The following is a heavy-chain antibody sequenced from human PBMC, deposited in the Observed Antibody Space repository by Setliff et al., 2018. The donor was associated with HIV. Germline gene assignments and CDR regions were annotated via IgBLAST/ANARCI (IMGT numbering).Heavy chain of an antibody. J-gene: IGHJ4*02. V-gene: IGHV1-3*04. CDR2: LRTGNGDT. Sequence: ASVKVSCKASGYTFTNYYVHWVRQAPGQRPEWMGWLRTGNGDTSYSESLQGRVTFTSDTSANTAYMELRSLGSDDTAVYFCARRASTAEVFDYWGQGTLVTVS. CDR3: ARRASTAEVFDY. CDR1: GYTFTNYY. D-gene: IGHD1-1*01.